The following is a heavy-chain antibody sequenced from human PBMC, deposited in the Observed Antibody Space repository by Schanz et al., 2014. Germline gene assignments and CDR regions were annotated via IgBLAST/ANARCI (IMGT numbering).Heavy chain of an antibody. Sequence: EVQLLESGGGLVQPGGSLRLSCLASGFAFSSYGMNWLRQAPGKGLEWVSVISDSGDTAYYADSVKGRFTISRDNFKGALYLQMSSLRAEDTAVYYCARAGYCTSVSCSLFVSDYWGQGTLVTVSS. CDR2: ISDSGDTA. J-gene: IGHJ4*02. CDR3: ARAGYCTSVSCSLFVSDY. V-gene: IGHV3-23*01. CDR1: GFAFSSYG. D-gene: IGHD2-2*03.